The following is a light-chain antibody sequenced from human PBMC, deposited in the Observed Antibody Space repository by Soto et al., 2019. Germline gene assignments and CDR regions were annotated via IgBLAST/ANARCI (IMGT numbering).Light chain of an antibody. Sequence: DIQMTQSPSSLSASVGDRVTITCRASQSISSYLNWYQQKPGEAPKLLIYAASSLQSGVSSRFSGSGSGTDFTLTISSLQPEDFATYYCQQSYSTPLTFGGGTKVEIK. CDR2: AAS. V-gene: IGKV1-39*01. J-gene: IGKJ4*01. CDR1: QSISSY. CDR3: QQSYSTPLT.